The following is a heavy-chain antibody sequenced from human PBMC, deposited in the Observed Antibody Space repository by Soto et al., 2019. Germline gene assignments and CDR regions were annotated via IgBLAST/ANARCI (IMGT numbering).Heavy chain of an antibody. CDR3: AHRPRGYAYYFDF. D-gene: IGHD5-12*01. CDR2: IFWDDDK. Sequence: QITLNESGPTLMKPTQTLTLTCTFSGFSLSPRGVGVAWIRQPPGKALEWLALIFWDDDKWYNPSLKRRLTITEDSSKNQVVLIMTHMDPVDTATYYCAHRPRGYAYYFDFWGQGTLVTVSS. V-gene: IGHV2-5*02. J-gene: IGHJ4*02. CDR1: GFSLSPRGVG.